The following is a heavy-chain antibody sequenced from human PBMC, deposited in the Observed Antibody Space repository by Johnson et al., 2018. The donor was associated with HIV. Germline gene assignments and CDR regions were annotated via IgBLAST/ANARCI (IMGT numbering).Heavy chain of an antibody. D-gene: IGHD6-13*01. V-gene: IGHV3-30*04. Sequence: QVQLVESGGGVVQPGRSLRLSCAASGFTFSSYAMHWVRQAPGKGLEWVAVISYDGSNKYYAESVKGRFTISRDNSKNTLYLQMSSLRAEDTAVYYCTTDQLQQLVHDAFDIWGQGTMVTVSS. CDR3: TTDQLQQLVHDAFDI. J-gene: IGHJ3*02. CDR1: GFTFSSYA. CDR2: ISYDGSNK.